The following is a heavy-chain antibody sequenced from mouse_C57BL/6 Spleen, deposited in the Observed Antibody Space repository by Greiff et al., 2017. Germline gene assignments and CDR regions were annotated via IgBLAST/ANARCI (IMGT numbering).Heavy chain of an antibody. V-gene: IGHV8-12*01. J-gene: IGHJ1*03. Sequence: QVTLNVSGPGILQSSQTLSLTCSFSGFSLSTSGMGVSWIRQPSGKGLEWLAHIYWDDDKRYNPSLKSRLTISKDTSRNQVFLKITSVDTADTATYYCARSRDWYFDVWGTGTTVTVSS. CDR3: ARSRDWYFDV. CDR1: GFSLSTSGMG. CDR2: IYWDDDK.